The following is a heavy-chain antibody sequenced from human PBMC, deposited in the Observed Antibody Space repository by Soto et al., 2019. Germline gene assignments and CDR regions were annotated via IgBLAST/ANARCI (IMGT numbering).Heavy chain of an antibody. Sequence: GGSLRLSCAASGFTFSSYGMHWVRQAPGKGLEWVAVIWYDGSTKYYADSVKGRFTISRDNSKNTLYLQMNSLRAEDTAVYYCARGSRIDVVAGYYFDYWGQGTPVTVSS. D-gene: IGHD2-15*01. V-gene: IGHV3-33*01. CDR1: GFTFSSYG. J-gene: IGHJ4*02. CDR2: IWYDGSTK. CDR3: ARGSRIDVVAGYYFDY.